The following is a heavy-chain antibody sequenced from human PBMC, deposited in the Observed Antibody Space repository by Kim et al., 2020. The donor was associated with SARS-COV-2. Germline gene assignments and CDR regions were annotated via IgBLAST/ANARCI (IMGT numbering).Heavy chain of an antibody. CDR3: AKVRIVGTTKVPFDY. D-gene: IGHD1-26*01. V-gene: IGHV3-23*01. J-gene: IGHJ4*02. CDR2: ISGSGGST. CDR1: GFTFSSYA. Sequence: GGSLRLSCAASGFTFSSYAMSWVRQAPGKGLEWVSAISGSGGSTYYADSVKGRFTISGDNSKNTLYLQMNSLRAEDTALYYCAKVRIVGTTKVPFDYWGQGTLVTVSS.